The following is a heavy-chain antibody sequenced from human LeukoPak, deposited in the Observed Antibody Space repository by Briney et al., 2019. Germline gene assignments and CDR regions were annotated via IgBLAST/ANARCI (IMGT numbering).Heavy chain of an antibody. CDR1: GFTFSVFW. Sequence: GGSLRLSCAASGFTFSVFWMSWVRQAPGKGLEWVSTVSTTGGSTYYADSVKGRFTISRDNSKDTLYLQMNSLRAEDTAVYYCAKCSGWFVRGKDYYYYYMDVWGKGTTVTVSS. D-gene: IGHD6-19*01. V-gene: IGHV3-23*01. J-gene: IGHJ6*03. CDR2: VSTTGGST. CDR3: AKCSGWFVRGKDYYYYYMDV.